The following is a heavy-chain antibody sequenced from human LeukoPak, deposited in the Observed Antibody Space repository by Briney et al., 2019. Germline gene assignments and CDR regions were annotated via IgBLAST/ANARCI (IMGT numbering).Heavy chain of an antibody. CDR3: AGVSGGRIAMVRGVIRFDY. D-gene: IGHD3-10*01. CDR2: ISTYNGNT. V-gene: IGHV1-18*01. J-gene: IGHJ4*02. Sequence: GASVKVSCKASGYTFTSYGISWVRQAPGQGLEWVGWISTYNGNTNYAQKLQGRVTMTTDTSTSTAYMELRSLRFDDTAVYYCAGVSGGRIAMVRGVIRFDYWGQGTLVTVSS. CDR1: GYTFTSYG.